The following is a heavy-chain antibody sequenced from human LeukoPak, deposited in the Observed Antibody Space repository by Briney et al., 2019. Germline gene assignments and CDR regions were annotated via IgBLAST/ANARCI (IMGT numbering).Heavy chain of an antibody. CDR2: IYHSGST. CDR3: ARQVVEMATISAFDI. CDR1: GGSFSGYY. D-gene: IGHD5-24*01. Sequence: SETLSLTCAVYGGSFSGYYWSWIRQPPGKGLEWIGSIYHSGSTYYNPSLKSRVTISVDTSKNQFSLKLSSVTAADTAVYYCARQVVEMATISAFDIWGQGTMVTVSS. V-gene: IGHV4-34*01. J-gene: IGHJ3*02.